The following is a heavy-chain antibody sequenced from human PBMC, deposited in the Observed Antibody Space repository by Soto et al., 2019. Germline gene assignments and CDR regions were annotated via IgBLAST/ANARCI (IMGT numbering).Heavy chain of an antibody. CDR3: ARSPYSSGSYYPIDY. CDR2: INPSTGST. J-gene: IGHJ4*02. V-gene: IGHV1-46*01. Sequence: QVQLVQSGAEVNKPGASVKVSCKASGYTFTYYYIHWVRQAPGQGLEWMGVINPSTGSTNYAQKFQGRVTMTRDTSTTTVYMELGSLRSDDTAVYYCARSPYSSGSYYPIDYWGQGTLSPSPQ. D-gene: IGHD3-22*01. CDR1: GYTFTYYY.